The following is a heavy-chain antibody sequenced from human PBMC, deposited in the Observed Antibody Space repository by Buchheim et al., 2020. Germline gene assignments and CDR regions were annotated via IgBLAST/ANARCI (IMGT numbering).Heavy chain of an antibody. J-gene: IGHJ4*02. Sequence: QVQLVESGGGVVQPGRSLRLSCAASGFTFSSYGMHWVRQAPGKGLEWVAVISYDGSNKYYADSVKGRFTISRDNSKNTLYLQMNSLRAEDTAVYYCAKEKVWGTMVRGVIMCPDYWGQGTL. CDR1: GFTFSSYG. V-gene: IGHV3-30*18. CDR2: ISYDGSNK. D-gene: IGHD3-10*01. CDR3: AKEKVWGTMVRGVIMCPDY.